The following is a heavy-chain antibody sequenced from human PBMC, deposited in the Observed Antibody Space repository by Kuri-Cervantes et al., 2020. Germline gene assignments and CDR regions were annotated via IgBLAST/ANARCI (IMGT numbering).Heavy chain of an antibody. CDR3: AKDSLEYSSSARDY. J-gene: IGHJ4*02. D-gene: IGHD6-6*01. CDR2: ISGSGGST. Sequence: GESLKISCAASGFTFSSYAMSRVRQAPGKGLEWVSAISGSGGSTCYADSVKGRFTISRDNSKNTLYLQMNSLRAEDTAVYYCAKDSLEYSSSARDYWGQGTLVTVSS. V-gene: IGHV3-23*01. CDR1: GFTFSSYA.